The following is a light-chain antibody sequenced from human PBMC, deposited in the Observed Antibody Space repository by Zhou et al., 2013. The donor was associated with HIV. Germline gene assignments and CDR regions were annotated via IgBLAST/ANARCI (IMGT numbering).Light chain of an antibody. CDR2: AAS. CDR1: QSISSY. J-gene: IGKJ2*01. Sequence: DIQMTQSPSSLSASVGDRVTITCRASQSISSYLNWYQQKPGKAPKRLIFAASRLQSGVPSRFSGTGSGTEFTLTISSLQPEDFATYYCLQHNNYPPTFGQGTKLEIK. CDR3: LQHNNYPPT. V-gene: IGKV1-17*01.